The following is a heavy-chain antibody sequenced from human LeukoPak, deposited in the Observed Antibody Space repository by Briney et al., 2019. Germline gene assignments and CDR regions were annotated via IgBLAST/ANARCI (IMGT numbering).Heavy chain of an antibody. CDR1: GGTFSSYA. Sequence: SVKVSCKASGGTFSSYAISWVRQAPGLGLEWMGGIIPIFGTANYAQKFQGRVTITADESTSTAYMELSSLRSEDTAVYYCARANYYDSSGYPDYWGQGTLVTVSS. V-gene: IGHV1-69*01. CDR2: IIPIFGTA. J-gene: IGHJ4*02. CDR3: ARANYYDSSGYPDY. D-gene: IGHD3-22*01.